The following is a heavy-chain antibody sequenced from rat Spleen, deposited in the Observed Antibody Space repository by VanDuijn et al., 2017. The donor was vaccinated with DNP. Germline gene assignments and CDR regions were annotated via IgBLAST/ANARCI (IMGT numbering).Heavy chain of an antibody. CDR2: IIYDGSST. J-gene: IGHJ2*01. V-gene: IGHV5-7*01. CDR3: ATAIGDY. CDR1: GFTFSTYD. D-gene: IGHD1-2*01. Sequence: EVQLVESGGGLVQPGRSLKISCAASGFTFSTYDMTCVRQTPKTGLEWVATIIYDGSSTYYGDSVKGRFAVSRNNAESTLYLQMDSLRSDDTATYFCATAIGDYWGQGVMVTVSS.